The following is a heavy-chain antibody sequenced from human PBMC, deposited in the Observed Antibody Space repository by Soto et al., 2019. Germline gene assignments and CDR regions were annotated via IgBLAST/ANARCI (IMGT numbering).Heavy chain of an antibody. CDR3: ARDAAGGDYVSHLFDY. CDR1: GGSISSYY. D-gene: IGHD4-17*01. J-gene: IGHJ4*02. Sequence: SETLSLTCTVSGGSISSYYWSWIRQPPGKGLEWIGYIYYSGSTNYNPSLKSRVTISVDTSKNQFSLKLSSVTAADTAVYYCARDAAGGDYVSHLFDYWGQGTLVTVSS. V-gene: IGHV4-59*01. CDR2: IYYSGST.